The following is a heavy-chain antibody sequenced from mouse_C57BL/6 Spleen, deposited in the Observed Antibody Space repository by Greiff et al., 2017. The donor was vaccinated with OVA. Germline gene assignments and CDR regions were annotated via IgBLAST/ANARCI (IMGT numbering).Heavy chain of an antibody. CDR1: GYSITSGYY. J-gene: IGHJ4*01. CDR2: ISYDGSN. CDR3: ARPTQGAMDY. D-gene: IGHD2-10*01. V-gene: IGHV3-6*01. Sequence: EVKLQESGPGLVKPSQSLSLTCSVTGYSITSGYYWNWIRQFPGNKLEWMGYISYDGSNNYNPSLKNRISITRDTSKNQFFLKLNSVTTEDTATYYCARPTQGAMDYWGQGTSVTVSS.